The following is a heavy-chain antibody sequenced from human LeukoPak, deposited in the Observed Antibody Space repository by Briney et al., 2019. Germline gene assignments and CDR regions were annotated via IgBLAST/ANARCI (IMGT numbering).Heavy chain of an antibody. V-gene: IGHV3-30-3*01. CDR2: ISYDGSNK. CDR3: ARDEASSVDY. Sequence: GGSLRLSCAASGFTFSSYAMHWVRQAPGKGLEWVAVISYDGSNKYYADSVKGRFTISRDNSKSTLYLQMNSLRAEDTAVYYCARDEASSVDYWGQGTLVTVSS. J-gene: IGHJ4*02. CDR1: GFTFSSYA.